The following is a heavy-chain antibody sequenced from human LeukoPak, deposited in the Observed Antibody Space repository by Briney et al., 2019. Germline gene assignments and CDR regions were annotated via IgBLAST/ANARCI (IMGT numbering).Heavy chain of an antibody. D-gene: IGHD6-13*01. Sequence: NHGESLKISCKVSGYSFTAHWIGWVRQMPGKGLEWMGIISPGESDTRYSPSFQGQVTISADKSISTAYLQWSSLKASDTAMYHCARLRWAAGDGYYFDYWGQGTLVTVSS. J-gene: IGHJ4*02. V-gene: IGHV5-51*01. CDR2: ISPGESDT. CDR3: ARLRWAAGDGYYFDY. CDR1: GYSFTAHW.